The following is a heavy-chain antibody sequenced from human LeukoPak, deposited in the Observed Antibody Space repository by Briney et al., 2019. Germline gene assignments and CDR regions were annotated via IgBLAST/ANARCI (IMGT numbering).Heavy chain of an antibody. CDR3: ARGAYSSSGVMPH. Sequence: GGSLRLSCAASGFSFSSYNMNWVRQTPGKGLEWVSVIYSGGSTYYADSVKGRFTISRDNSKNTLYLQMNSLRAEDTAVYYCARGAYSSSGVMPHWGQGTLVTVSS. CDR2: IYSGGST. D-gene: IGHD6-13*01. V-gene: IGHV3-53*01. CDR1: GFSFSSYN. J-gene: IGHJ4*02.